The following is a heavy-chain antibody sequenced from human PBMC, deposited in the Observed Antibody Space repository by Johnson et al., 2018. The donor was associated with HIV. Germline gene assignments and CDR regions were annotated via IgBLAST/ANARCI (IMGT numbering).Heavy chain of an antibody. Sequence: VQLVESGGDLVQPGGSLRLSCAASGFTFRNYAMSWVRQAPGKGLEWVSAISFSDSTIYSADSVQGRFTISRDNAKNSLYLQMNSLRAEDTAVYYCARSKDCSGGSCPDGFGIWGQGTMVIVS. CDR3: ARSKDCSGGSCPDGFGI. CDR1: GFTFRNYA. D-gene: IGHD2-15*01. J-gene: IGHJ3*02. CDR2: ISFSDSTI. V-gene: IGHV3-48*04.